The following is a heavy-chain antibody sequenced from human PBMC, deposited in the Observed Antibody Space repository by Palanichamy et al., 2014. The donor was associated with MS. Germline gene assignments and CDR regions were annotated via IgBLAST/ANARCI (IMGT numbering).Heavy chain of an antibody. CDR2: ISGYNGNR. D-gene: IGHD1/OR15-1a*01. J-gene: IGHJ6*02. CDR3: VRGEHVAANMDV. CDR1: GYRFTNYG. Sequence: QVQLVQSGAEVKKPGASVKVSCKASGYRFTNYGISWVRQAPGQGLEWMGWISGYNGNRNYAQKVQGRVTMTTDTSTSTAYMELRSLRSDDMAVYYCVRGEHVAANMDVWGQGTTVTVSS. V-gene: IGHV1-18*03.